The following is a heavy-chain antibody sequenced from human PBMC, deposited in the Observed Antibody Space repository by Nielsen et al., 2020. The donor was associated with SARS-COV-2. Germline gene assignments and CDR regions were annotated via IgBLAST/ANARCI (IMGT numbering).Heavy chain of an antibody. V-gene: IGHV3-7*01. J-gene: IGHJ6*02. CDR3: ARVEGSWYPYYYYGMDV. D-gene: IGHD6-13*01. Sequence: GESLKISCAASGFTFSSYAMSWVRQAPGKGLEWVANIKQDGSEKYYVDSVKGRFTISRDNAKNSLYLQMNSLRAEDTAVYYCARVEGSWYPYYYYGMDVWGQGTTVTVSS. CDR2: IKQDGSEK. CDR1: GFTFSSYA.